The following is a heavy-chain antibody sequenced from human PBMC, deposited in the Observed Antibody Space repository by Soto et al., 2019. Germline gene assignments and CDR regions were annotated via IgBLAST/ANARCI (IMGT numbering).Heavy chain of an antibody. Sequence: QVQLQESGPGLVKPSQTLSLTCTVSGGSISSGDYYWSWIRQPPGKGLEWIGYIYYSGSTYYNPSLKRRXIIXVXTSKNQFSLKLSSVTAADTAVYYCARVGRYSYLFDIWGQGTMVTVSS. D-gene: IGHD5-18*01. V-gene: IGHV4-30-4*01. CDR1: GGSISSGDYY. J-gene: IGHJ3*02. CDR3: ARVGRYSYLFDI. CDR2: IYYSGST.